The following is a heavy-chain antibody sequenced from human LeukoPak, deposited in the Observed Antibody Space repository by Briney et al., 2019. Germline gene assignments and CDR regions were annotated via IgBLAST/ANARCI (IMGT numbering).Heavy chain of an antibody. D-gene: IGHD1-1*01. V-gene: IGHV3-23*01. J-gene: IGHJ4*02. CDR2: ISGSGGST. CDR3: ARGLWERYTTQGVFLDY. Sequence: PGGSLRLSCAASGFTFSSYAMSWVRQAPGKGLEWVSAISGSGGSTYYPDSVKGRFTISRDNSKNTLYLQMNSLRAEDTAVYYCARGLWERYTTQGVFLDYWGQGTLVTVSS. CDR1: GFTFSSYA.